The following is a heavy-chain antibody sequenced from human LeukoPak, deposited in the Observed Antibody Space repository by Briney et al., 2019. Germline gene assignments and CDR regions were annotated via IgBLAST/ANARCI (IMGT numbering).Heavy chain of an antibody. CDR1: GDSIDTGGYY. CDR3: ARQDDQDHGDPNWFDP. J-gene: IGHJ5*02. D-gene: IGHD4-17*01. CDR2: IRFSGTT. V-gene: IGHV4-39*01. Sequence: SETLSLTCSASGDSIDTGGYYWGWVRQSPGKGLEWIGSIRFSGTTFYNPSFRGRVAISIDTSRNEFSLRVTSVTATDTAIYYCARQDDQDHGDPNWFDPWGQGILVTVSS.